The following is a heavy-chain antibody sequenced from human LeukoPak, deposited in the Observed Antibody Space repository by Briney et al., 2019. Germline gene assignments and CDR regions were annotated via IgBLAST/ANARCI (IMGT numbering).Heavy chain of an antibody. CDR2: IYHSGST. Sequence: SETLSLTCTVSGGSISSGYYWGWIRQPPGKGLEWIGSIYHSGSTYYNPSLKSRVTISVDTSKNQFSLKLSSVTAADTAVYYCARISCSGGKCYLSAFDIWGQGTMVTVSS. D-gene: IGHD2-15*01. V-gene: IGHV4-38-2*02. J-gene: IGHJ3*02. CDR1: GGSISSGYY. CDR3: ARISCSGGKCYLSAFDI.